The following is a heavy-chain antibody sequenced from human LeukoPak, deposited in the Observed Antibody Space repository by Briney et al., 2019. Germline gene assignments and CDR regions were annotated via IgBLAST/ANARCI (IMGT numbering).Heavy chain of an antibody. V-gene: IGHV3-21*01. CDR2: ISSSSSYI. CDR1: GFTFSSYS. CDR3: ARVVTGVVVAATSWFDP. Sequence: PGGSLRLSCAASGFTFSSYSMNWVRQAPGKGLEWVSSISSSSSYIYYADSVKGRLTISRDNAKNSLYLQMNSLRAEDTAVYYCARVVTGVVVAATSWFDPWGQGTLVTVSS. D-gene: IGHD2-15*01. J-gene: IGHJ5*02.